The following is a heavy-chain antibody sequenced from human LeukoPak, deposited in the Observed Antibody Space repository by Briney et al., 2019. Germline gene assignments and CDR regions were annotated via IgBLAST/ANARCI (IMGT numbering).Heavy chain of an antibody. CDR2: IYTSGST. Sequence: GGSLRLTCAASGFSVSSTYMSWVRQAPGKGLEWVSLIYTSGSTFYADSVVGRFTISRDNSKNTLFLQMNSLRAEDSAVYYCTRDRAGTQSWVEFDLWGQGTLVTVSS. D-gene: IGHD3-10*01. CDR1: GFSVSSTY. V-gene: IGHV3-66*03. J-gene: IGHJ5*02. CDR3: TRDRAGTQSWVEFDL.